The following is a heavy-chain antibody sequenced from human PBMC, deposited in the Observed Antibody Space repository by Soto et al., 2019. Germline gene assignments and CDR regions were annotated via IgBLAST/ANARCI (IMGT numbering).Heavy chain of an antibody. CDR3: ARDGKSGRTFDP. D-gene: IGHD3-3*01. Sequence: GGSLSLSCAASGFPFSSYGMHWVRQAPGKGLEWVAVIWYDGSNKYYADSVKGRFTISRDNSKNTLYLQMNSLRAEDTAVYYCARDGKSGRTFDPWGQGTLVTVSS. J-gene: IGHJ5*02. V-gene: IGHV3-33*01. CDR1: GFPFSSYG. CDR2: IWYDGSNK.